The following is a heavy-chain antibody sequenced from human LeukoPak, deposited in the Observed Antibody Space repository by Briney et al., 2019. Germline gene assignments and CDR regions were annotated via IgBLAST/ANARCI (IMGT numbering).Heavy chain of an antibody. CDR1: GGSVSTTGYY. CDR2: IYYSGST. CDR3: AREQAAAGTGWFDP. Sequence: SETLSLTCTVSGGSVSTTGYYWSWIRQPPGKGLEWIGYIYYSGSTNYNPSLKSRVTISVDTSKNQFSLKLSSVTAADTAVYYCAREQAAAGTGWFDPWGQGTLVTVSS. J-gene: IGHJ5*02. V-gene: IGHV4-61*08. D-gene: IGHD6-13*01.